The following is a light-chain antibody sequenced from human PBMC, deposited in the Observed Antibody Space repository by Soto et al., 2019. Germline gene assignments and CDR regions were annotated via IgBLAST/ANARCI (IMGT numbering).Light chain of an antibody. CDR1: SSNIATKS. CDR2: SNS. CDR3: AAWADSLNARYV. J-gene: IGLJ1*01. Sequence: QSVLTQPPSASGTPGQRVTISCSGSSSNIATKSVNWYQQLPGTAPKLLIYSNSQRSSGVPDRFSGSKSGTSASLAIRGLQSEDEADYYCAAWADSLNARYVFGTGTKLTVL. V-gene: IGLV1-44*01.